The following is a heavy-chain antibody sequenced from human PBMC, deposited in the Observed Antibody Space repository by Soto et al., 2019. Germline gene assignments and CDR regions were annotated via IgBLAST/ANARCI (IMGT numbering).Heavy chain of an antibody. V-gene: IGHV4-59*01. J-gene: IGHJ5*02. D-gene: IGHD2-2*01. CDR1: GGSISSYY. CDR2: IYYSGST. CDR3: ARMMDCSSTSCYGGDWFDP. Sequence: SETLSLTCTVSGGSISSYYWSWIRQPPGKGLEWIGYIYYSGSTNYNPSLKSRVTISVDTSKNQFSLKLSSVTAADTAVYYCARMMDCSSTSCYGGDWFDPWGQGTLVTVSS.